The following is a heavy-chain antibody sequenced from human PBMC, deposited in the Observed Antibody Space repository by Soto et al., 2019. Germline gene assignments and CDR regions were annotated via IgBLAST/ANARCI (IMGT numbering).Heavy chain of an antibody. J-gene: IGHJ4*02. CDR3: ARITAAPPIGFDY. D-gene: IGHD6-13*01. Sequence: SETLSLTCTVSGDSITNSNYYWGWFRQPPGKGLEWIASIYYIGSTYYNPSIKSRVTISVDTSNNHFSLNLNSVTAADTAVYYCARITAAPPIGFDYWGQGTLVTVSS. CDR2: IYYIGST. CDR1: GDSITNSNYY. V-gene: IGHV4-39*02.